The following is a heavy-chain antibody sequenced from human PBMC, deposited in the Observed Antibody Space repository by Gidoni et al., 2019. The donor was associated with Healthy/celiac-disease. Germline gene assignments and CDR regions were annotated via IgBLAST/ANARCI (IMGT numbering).Heavy chain of an antibody. CDR3: ARDRKRAFDI. V-gene: IGHV1-69*01. Sequence: QVPLVQSGAEVKKPGSSVKVSCKASARTFSSYAISWVRQAPGQGLEWTRGIIPIFGTANYAQKFQGRVTITADESTSTAYMELSSLRSEDTAVYYCARDRKRAFDIWGQGTMVTVSS. J-gene: IGHJ3*02. CDR2: IIPIFGTA. CDR1: ARTFSSYA.